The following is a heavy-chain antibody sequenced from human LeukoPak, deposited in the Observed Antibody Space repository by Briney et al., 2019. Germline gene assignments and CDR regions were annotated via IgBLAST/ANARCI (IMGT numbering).Heavy chain of an antibody. CDR1: GFTFSFYA. Sequence: PGGSLRLSCSASGFTFSFYAMGWVRQAPGKGLEYVSAISSNGGSTHYADSVKGRFTISRDNSKNTLYLQMSSLRADDTAVYYCVKGFPHYYDSSGFGAFDVWGQGTIVTVSP. CDR2: ISSNGGST. J-gene: IGHJ3*01. CDR3: VKGFPHYYDSSGFGAFDV. D-gene: IGHD3-22*01. V-gene: IGHV3-64D*09.